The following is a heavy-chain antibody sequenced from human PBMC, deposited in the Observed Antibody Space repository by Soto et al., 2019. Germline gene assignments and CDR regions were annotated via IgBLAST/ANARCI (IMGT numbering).Heavy chain of an antibody. CDR2: ISGSGGST. J-gene: IGHJ4*02. D-gene: IGHD6-13*01. Sequence: EVQLLESGGGLVQPGGSLRLSCAASGFTFSSYAMSWVRQAPGKGLEWVSAISGSGGSTYYADSVKGRFTISRDNSKNTLYLQMNMLSAEYTAVYYCAQVSRARAAADYWGQGTLVTVSS. CDR3: AQVSRARAAADY. CDR1: GFTFSSYA. V-gene: IGHV3-23*01.